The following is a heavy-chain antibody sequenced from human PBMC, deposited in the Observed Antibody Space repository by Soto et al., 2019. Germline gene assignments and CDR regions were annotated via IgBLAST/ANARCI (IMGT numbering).Heavy chain of an antibody. J-gene: IGHJ4*02. CDR3: VRSSGVPTPDFAY. CDR1: GFTFNIYA. Sequence: QVRLVESGGGVVQPGRSLRLSCAASGFTFNIYAMHWVRQAPGKGLEWVAVISHDGTSRYYADSVKGRVTISRDNSESMVFVQMNSLGVEDTAVYYCVRSSGVPTPDFAYWGQGTLVTVSS. CDR2: ISHDGTSR. V-gene: IGHV3-30-3*01. D-gene: IGHD3-10*01.